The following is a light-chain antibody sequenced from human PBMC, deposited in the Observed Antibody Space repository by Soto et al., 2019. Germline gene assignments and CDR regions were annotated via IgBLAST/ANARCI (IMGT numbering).Light chain of an antibody. CDR3: SSYAGGNYVV. CDR2: EVS. V-gene: IGLV2-8*01. CDR1: SSDVGGYHY. J-gene: IGLJ2*01. Sequence: QSALTQPPSASGSPGQSVTISCTGTSSDVGGYHYVSWYQQHPGKAPKRMIYEVSKRPSGVSDRIAGSKSGNTASLTVSGLQAEDEAEYYCSSYAGGNYVVFGGGTKLTVL.